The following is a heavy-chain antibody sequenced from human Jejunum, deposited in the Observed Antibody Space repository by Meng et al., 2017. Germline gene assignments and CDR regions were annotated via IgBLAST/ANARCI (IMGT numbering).Heavy chain of an antibody. D-gene: IGHD3-10*01. CDR2: IYHNGQT. J-gene: IGHJ4*01. CDR3: ASSETYEPFDY. CDR1: GGSISSKNFF. V-gene: IGHV4-39*06. Sequence: SETLSLTCTVSGGSISSKNFFWGWIRQSPRNGLEWLGTIYHNGQTYYNPYLQSRVIISVDTSNNQFPLNLNSVTAADTAVYYCASSETYEPFDYWGQGKQVTVSS.